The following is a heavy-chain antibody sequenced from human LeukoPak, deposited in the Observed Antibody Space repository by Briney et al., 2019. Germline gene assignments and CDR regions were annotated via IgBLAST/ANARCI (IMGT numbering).Heavy chain of an antibody. CDR1: GLTFSSYS. CDR2: ISDSRRTI. V-gene: IGHV3-48*02. D-gene: IGHD3-9*01. Sequence: GGSLRLSCAASGLTFSSYSMNWVRQAPGKGLEWVSFISDSRRTIYYADSVKGRFTISRDNAQNSLFLQMSSLRDEDTAIYYCVRDRYTGSSDYWGQGTPVTVSS. J-gene: IGHJ4*02. CDR3: VRDRYTGSSDY.